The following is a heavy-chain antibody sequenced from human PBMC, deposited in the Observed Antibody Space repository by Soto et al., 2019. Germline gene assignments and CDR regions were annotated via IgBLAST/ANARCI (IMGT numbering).Heavy chain of an antibody. CDR3: ARTYYYGSGSQDFDY. CDR1: GGSISSSSYY. J-gene: IGHJ4*02. D-gene: IGHD3-10*01. CDR2: IYYSGST. Sequence: PSETLSLTCTVSGGSISSSSYYWGWIRQPPGKGLEWIGSIYYSGSTYYNPSLKSRVTISVDTSKNQFSLKLSSVTAADTAVYYCARTYYYGSGSQDFDYWGQGTLVTVSS. V-gene: IGHV4-39*01.